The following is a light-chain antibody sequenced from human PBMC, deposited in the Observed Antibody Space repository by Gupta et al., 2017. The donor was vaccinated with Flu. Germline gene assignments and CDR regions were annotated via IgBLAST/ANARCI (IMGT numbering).Light chain of an antibody. J-gene: IGKJ4*01. CDR3: QQYNNSPLT. Sequence: TLSLSPGERATLSCRTSQRINSIYVAWYQQKPGQAPRLLIYAASSRATGIPDRFSGSGSGTDFTLTISRLEPEDFAVYYCQQYNNSPLTFGGGTKVEI. V-gene: IGKV3-20*01. CDR1: QRINSIY. CDR2: AAS.